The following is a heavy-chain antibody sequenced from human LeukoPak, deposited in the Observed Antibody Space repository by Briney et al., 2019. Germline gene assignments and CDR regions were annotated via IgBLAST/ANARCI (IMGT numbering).Heavy chain of an antibody. CDR2: IWPDDSNK. CDR3: ARDYCRTTSCLES. D-gene: IGHD2-2*01. CDR1: GFTVNSYG. Sequence: GRSLRLSCAASGFTVNSYGMFWVRQAPGKGLEWVAFIWPDDSNKLYGDSVKGRCTISRDNSKYTVYLQMNSLRAQDTAAYCCARDYCRTTSCLESWGQGNLVTVSS. J-gene: IGHJ4*02. V-gene: IGHV3-33*01.